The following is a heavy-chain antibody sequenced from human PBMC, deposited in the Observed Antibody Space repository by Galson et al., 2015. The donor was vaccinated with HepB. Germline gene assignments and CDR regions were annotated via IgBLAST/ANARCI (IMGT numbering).Heavy chain of an antibody. Sequence: SLRLSCAASGFTFSSYGMHWVRQAPGKGLEWVSSISSSSSYIYYADSVKGRFTISRDNAKNSLYLQMSSLRAEDTAVYYCARDRSDYGDYLFDYWGQGTLVTVSS. D-gene: IGHD4-17*01. CDR1: GFTFSSYG. CDR3: ARDRSDYGDYLFDY. V-gene: IGHV3-21*01. J-gene: IGHJ4*02. CDR2: ISSSSSYI.